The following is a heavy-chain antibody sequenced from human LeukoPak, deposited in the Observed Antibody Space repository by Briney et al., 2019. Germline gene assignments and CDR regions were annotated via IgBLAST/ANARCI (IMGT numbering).Heavy chain of an antibody. Sequence: GGSLRLSCAASGFTFSTNAMSWVRQAPGKGLEWVSAISGSGGSTYYADSVKGRFTISRDNSKNTLYLQMNSLRAEDTAVYYCADSGSLVVPAAMALFDYWGQGTLVTVSS. V-gene: IGHV3-23*01. CDR1: GFTFSTNA. J-gene: IGHJ4*02. CDR3: ADSGSLVVPAAMALFDY. D-gene: IGHD2-2*01. CDR2: ISGSGGST.